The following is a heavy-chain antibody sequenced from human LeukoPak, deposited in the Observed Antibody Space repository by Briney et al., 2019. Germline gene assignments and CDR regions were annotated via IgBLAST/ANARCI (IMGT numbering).Heavy chain of an antibody. J-gene: IGHJ4*02. Sequence: GGSLRLSCAASGFTFSSYAMHWVRQAPGKGLEWVAVISYDGSNKYYADSVKGRFTISRDNSKNTLYLQMNSLRAEDTAVYYCARDVRGGSSWYYFDYWGQGTLVTVSS. CDR3: ARDVRGGSSWYYFDY. CDR1: GFTFSSYA. D-gene: IGHD6-13*01. V-gene: IGHV3-30-3*01. CDR2: ISYDGSNK.